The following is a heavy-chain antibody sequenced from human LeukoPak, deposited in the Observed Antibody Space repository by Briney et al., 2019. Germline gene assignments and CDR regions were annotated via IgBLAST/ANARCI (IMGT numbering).Heavy chain of an antibody. CDR3: ARDLGISGWYAPPLGYFDY. D-gene: IGHD6-19*01. CDR2: INAKSAGT. V-gene: IGHV1-2*02. CDR1: GYTFTGYC. Sequence: ASVKVSCKASGYTFTGYCMHWVRQAPGQGLEWMGWINAKSAGTNYAQKFQGRATMTRDTSISTTYMELSRLRSDDTAVYYCARDLGISGWYAPPLGYFDYWGQGTLVTVSS. J-gene: IGHJ4*02.